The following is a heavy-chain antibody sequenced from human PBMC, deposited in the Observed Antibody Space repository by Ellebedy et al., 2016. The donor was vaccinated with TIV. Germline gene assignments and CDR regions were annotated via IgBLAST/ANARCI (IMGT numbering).Heavy chain of an antibody. D-gene: IGHD3-16*01. CDR3: VRDGPYDYGDY. CDR1: GFTFSNYW. J-gene: IGHJ4*02. V-gene: IGHV3-74*01. Sequence: GESLKISCAASGFTFSNYWMHWVRQAPGKGLVWVSRIFNDGSSTSYADSVEGRFTISKDNPKNTLYLQMNSLRVEDTAVYYCVRDGPYDYGDYWGQGTVVTVSS. CDR2: IFNDGSST.